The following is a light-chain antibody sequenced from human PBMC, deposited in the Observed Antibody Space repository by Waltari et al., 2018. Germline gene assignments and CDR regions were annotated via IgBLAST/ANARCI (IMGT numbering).Light chain of an antibody. Sequence: EIVMTQSPVTLSVSPGERATPSCRASQSVGTKSAWYQQKPGQAPRLLIYGASTRATGIAARFSGSGSGTEFTLTISSLQSEDFAIYYCQQYNLWPWTFDQGTKVDIK. CDR3: QQYNLWPWT. CDR2: GAS. V-gene: IGKV3-15*01. J-gene: IGKJ1*01. CDR1: QSVGTK.